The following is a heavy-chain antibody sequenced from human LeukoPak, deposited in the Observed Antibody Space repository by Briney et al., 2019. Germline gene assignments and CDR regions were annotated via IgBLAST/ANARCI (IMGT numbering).Heavy chain of an antibody. CDR1: GFTFDDYA. Sequence: RAGGSLRLSCAASGFTFDDYAMHWVRQAPGKGLEWVSGISWNSNSIAYADSVKGRFTISRDNAKNSLYLHMNSLRAEDMALYYCAKDMSYGGYSGYDYWGQGTLVTVSS. V-gene: IGHV3-9*03. J-gene: IGHJ4*02. CDR2: ISWNSNSI. D-gene: IGHD5-12*01. CDR3: AKDMSYGGYSGYDY.